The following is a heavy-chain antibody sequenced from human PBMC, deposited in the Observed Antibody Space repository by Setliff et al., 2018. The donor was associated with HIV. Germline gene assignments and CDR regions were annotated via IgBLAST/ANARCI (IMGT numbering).Heavy chain of an antibody. V-gene: IGHV3-23*01. CDR1: GFTFSSHT. CDR3: AKNDDILTGFAN. D-gene: IGHD3-9*01. Sequence: GASVKVSCAASGFTFSSHTMSWVRQAPGKGLEWVSSLSGHTMTTYYAGSVKGRSTISRDVSNNTLYFQMNSLRAEDTAIYFCAKNDDILTGFANWGQGTLVTVSS. CDR2: LSGHTMTT. J-gene: IGHJ4*02.